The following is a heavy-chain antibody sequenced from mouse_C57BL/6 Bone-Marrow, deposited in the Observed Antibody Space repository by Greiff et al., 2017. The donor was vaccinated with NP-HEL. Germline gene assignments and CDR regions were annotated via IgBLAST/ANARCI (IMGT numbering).Heavy chain of an antibody. CDR3: ARSGYYGSRFAY. Sequence: LVESGAELVRPGTSVKMSCKASGYTFTNYWIGWAKQRPGHGLEWIGDIYPGGGYTNYNEKFKGKATLTADKSSSTAYMQFSSLTSEDSAIYYCARSGYYGSRFAYWGQGTLVTVSA. V-gene: IGHV1-63*01. CDR1: GYTFTNYW. J-gene: IGHJ3*01. D-gene: IGHD1-1*01. CDR2: IYPGGGYT.